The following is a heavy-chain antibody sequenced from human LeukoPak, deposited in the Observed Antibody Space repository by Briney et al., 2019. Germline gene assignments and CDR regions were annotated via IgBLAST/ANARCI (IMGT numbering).Heavy chain of an antibody. J-gene: IGHJ5*02. CDR1: GYTFTRYY. D-gene: IGHD3-22*01. V-gene: IGHV1-2*02. CDR2: INPYSGGT. Sequence: ASVKVSCKASGYTFTRYYMHWVRQAPGQGLEWMGWINPYSGGTNYAQKFQGRVTVTRDTSISTAYMELSRLRSDDTAVYYCARGESHITLIVVVQRKFDPWGQGTLVTVSS. CDR3: ARGESHITLIVVVQRKFDP.